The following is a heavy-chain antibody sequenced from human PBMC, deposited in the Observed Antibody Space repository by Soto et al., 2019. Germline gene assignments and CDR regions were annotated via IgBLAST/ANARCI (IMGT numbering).Heavy chain of an antibody. V-gene: IGHV1-18*01. CDR2: ISAYNGNT. D-gene: IGHD2-15*01. J-gene: IGHJ4*02. Sequence: QVQLVQSGAEVKKPGASVKVSCKASVYTFTSYGISWVRQAPGQGLEWMGWISAYNGNTNYAQKLQGRVTMTTDTSTSTAYMELRSLRSDDTAVYYCARDGYGSGGSCYRGIRILDYWGQGTLVTVSS. CDR3: ARDGYGSGGSCYRGIRILDY. CDR1: VYTFTSYG.